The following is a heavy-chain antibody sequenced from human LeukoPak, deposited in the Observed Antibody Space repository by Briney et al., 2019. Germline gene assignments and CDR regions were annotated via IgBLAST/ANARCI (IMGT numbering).Heavy chain of an antibody. J-gene: IGHJ4*02. Sequence: QPGGSLRLSCAVSGFTFRNYGMHWVRQAPGKGLEWVAVISYDESDKYYGDSVKGGFTISRDNSKNTLFLQMNSLRAEDTAVYFCAKDFRRADYYDSSGYYRMIDYWGQGTLVTVSS. CDR1: GFTFRNYG. CDR2: ISYDESDK. V-gene: IGHV3-30*18. CDR3: AKDFRRADYYDSSGYYRMIDY. D-gene: IGHD3-22*01.